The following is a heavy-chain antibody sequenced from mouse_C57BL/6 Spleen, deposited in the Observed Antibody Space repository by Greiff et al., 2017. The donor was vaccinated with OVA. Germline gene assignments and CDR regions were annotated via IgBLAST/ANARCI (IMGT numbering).Heavy chain of an antibody. CDR1: GYTFTDYY. CDR2: INPNNGGT. D-gene: IGHD1-1*01. V-gene: IGHV1-26*01. J-gene: IGHJ3*01. CDR3: ARDDGSSYPAWFAY. Sequence: VQLQQSGPELVKPGASVKISCKASGYTFTDYYMNWVKQSHGKSLEWIGDINPNNGGTSYNQKFKGKATLTVDKSSSTAYMELRSLTSEDSAVYYCARDDGSSYPAWFAYWGQGTLVTVSA.